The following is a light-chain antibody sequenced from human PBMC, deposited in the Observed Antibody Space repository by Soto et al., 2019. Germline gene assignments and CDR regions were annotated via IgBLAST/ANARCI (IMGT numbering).Light chain of an antibody. CDR1: QDIRRY. J-gene: IGKJ2*01. Sequence: DIQMTQSPSSLAASVGDRVTITCRASQDIRRYLNWYQQKPGKAPNLLIYSAFTLQSGVPSRFSGSGSGTDFTLTISCLQSEDFATYYCQQYYSFPYTFGQGTKLEIK. V-gene: IGKV1-39*01. CDR3: QQYYSFPYT. CDR2: SAF.